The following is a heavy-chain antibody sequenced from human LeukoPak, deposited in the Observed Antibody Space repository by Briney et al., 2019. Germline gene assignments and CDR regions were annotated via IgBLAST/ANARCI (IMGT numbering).Heavy chain of an antibody. Sequence: GASVKVSCKTSGYTFTDSYIHWVRHAPGQGLEWMGRINPNSGDPNYPQKFQGRVTMTRDTSISTAYMETSSLTSDDTAVYYCARSARHCNNGVCFTDYYIDLWGKGTTVIVSS. V-gene: IGHV1-2*06. CDR3: ARSARHCNNGVCFTDYYIDL. J-gene: IGHJ6*03. CDR2: INPNSGDP. D-gene: IGHD2-8*01. CDR1: GYTFTDSY.